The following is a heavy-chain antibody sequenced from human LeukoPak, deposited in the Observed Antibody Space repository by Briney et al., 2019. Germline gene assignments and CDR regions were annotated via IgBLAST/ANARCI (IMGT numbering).Heavy chain of an antibody. CDR3: AGGPKSIAVAGQEAFDI. D-gene: IGHD6-19*01. Sequence: SETLSLTCTVSGGSISGSSYYWGWIRQPPGKGLEWIGSIYYSGSTYYNPSLKSRVTISVDTSKNQFSLKLSSVTAADTAVYYCAGGPKSIAVAGQEAFDIWGQGTMVTVSS. J-gene: IGHJ3*02. V-gene: IGHV4-39*07. CDR2: IYYSGST. CDR1: GGSISGSSYY.